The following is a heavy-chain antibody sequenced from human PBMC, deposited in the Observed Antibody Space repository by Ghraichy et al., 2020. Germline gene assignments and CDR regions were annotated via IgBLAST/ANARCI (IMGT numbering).Heavy chain of an antibody. CDR2: VYHIGTPYSGTT. D-gene: IGHD3-3*01. V-gene: IGHV4-38-2*01. Sequence: SETLSLTCDVSGPSISSTYYWGWIRQTPGKGLEWIGCVYHIGTPYSGTTYYIPSLRSRVTMSLDTSKNQFSLKLTSVTAADTAVYYCASNVGLSGTDYWGQGLLVTVSS. CDR3: ASNVGLSGTDY. CDR1: GPSISSTYY. J-gene: IGHJ4*02.